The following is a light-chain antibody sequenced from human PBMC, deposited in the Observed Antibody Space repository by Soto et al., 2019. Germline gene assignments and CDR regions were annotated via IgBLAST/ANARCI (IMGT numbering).Light chain of an antibody. CDR2: GAS. Sequence: EIVLTQSPGTLSLSPGERATLSCRASQSVSSSYLAWYQQKPGQAPRLLIYGASSRATGIPDRFSGSGSGTDFTLTISRLEPEDFAVYSCQQYLSSHPTLGQGTTV. V-gene: IGKV3-20*01. CDR1: QSVSSSY. CDR3: QQYLSSHPT. J-gene: IGKJ1*01.